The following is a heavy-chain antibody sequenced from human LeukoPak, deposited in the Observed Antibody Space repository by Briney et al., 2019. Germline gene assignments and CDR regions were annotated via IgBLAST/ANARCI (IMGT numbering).Heavy chain of an antibody. D-gene: IGHD5-24*01. CDR3: ARQGGDGYNSEFDY. J-gene: IGHJ4*02. V-gene: IGHV5-51*01. Sequence: GGSLQISCKGSGYRFNNYWVGGVRQMPGKGLEWVGILYPGDSDTRYSPSFQGQVTISADTSTRTAYLQWSSLKASDTAIYYCARQGGDGYNSEFDYWGQGTLVTVSS. CDR2: LYPGDSDT. CDR1: GYRFNNYW.